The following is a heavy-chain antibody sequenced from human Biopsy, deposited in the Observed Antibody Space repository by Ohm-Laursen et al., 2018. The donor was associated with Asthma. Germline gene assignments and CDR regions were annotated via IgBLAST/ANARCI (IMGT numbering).Heavy chain of an antibody. CDR3: AEALDYSHNYVLAV. J-gene: IGHJ6*02. V-gene: IGHV1-18*01. D-gene: IGHD3/OR15-3a*01. CDR1: CYTFNSAG. CDR2: ISVYNGNT. Sequence: SVKVSCKTSCYTFNSAGITWVRQAPGQGLEWMGWISVYNGNTKVAQKLQDRVTMITDTSTSTAYMELRSLRSDDTAVYFCAEALDYSHNYVLAVWGQGPRVPVS.